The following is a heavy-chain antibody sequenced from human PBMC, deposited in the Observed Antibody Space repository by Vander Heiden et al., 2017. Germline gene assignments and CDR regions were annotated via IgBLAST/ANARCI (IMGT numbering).Heavy chain of an antibody. J-gene: IGHJ6*02. CDR3: AREVAAAGISYGLDV. CDR1: GFTFSSYE. Sequence: EVQLVESGGGLVEPGGSLRLSCAASGFTFSSYEMNWVRQAPGKGLEWVSYISTSGSMIHYTDSVKGRFINSRDNAKNSLYLQMNSLRAEDTAAYYCAREVAAAGISYGLDVWGQGTTVTVSS. D-gene: IGHD6-13*01. CDR2: ISTSGSMI. V-gene: IGHV3-48*03.